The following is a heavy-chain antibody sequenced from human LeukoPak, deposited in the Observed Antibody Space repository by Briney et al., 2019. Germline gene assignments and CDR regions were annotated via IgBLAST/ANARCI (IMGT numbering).Heavy chain of an antibody. CDR1: GFTFSSYA. CDR2: XXXXXGNT. V-gene: IGHV3-23*01. CDR3: AKSATTIAVAGRGVNWFDP. J-gene: IGHJ5*02. Sequence: PGGSLRLSCAASGFTFSSYAMTWVRQAPGKGLEWVXXXXXXXGNTYYADSVKGRFTISRDNSKNTLYLQMNSLRAEDTAVYSCAKSATTIAVAGRGVNWFDPWGQGTLVTVSS. D-gene: IGHD6-19*01.